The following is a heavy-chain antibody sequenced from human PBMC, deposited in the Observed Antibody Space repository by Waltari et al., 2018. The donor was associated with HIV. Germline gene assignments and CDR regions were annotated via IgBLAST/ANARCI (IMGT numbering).Heavy chain of an antibody. CDR3: ARVPFASSWSADSFDV. Sequence: VQLEESGGGVVQRGRSRRPPSAAAGFRVGSYGSHWVRQAPGKGLQWVAVIWYDGSKKEYSDSVKGRFTISKDNSKNTLFLQMNSLRVDDTAVYFCARVPFASSWSADSFDVWGPGTRITVSS. D-gene: IGHD6-13*01. V-gene: IGHV3-33*01. CDR1: GFRVGSYG. J-gene: IGHJ3*01. CDR2: IWYDGSKK.